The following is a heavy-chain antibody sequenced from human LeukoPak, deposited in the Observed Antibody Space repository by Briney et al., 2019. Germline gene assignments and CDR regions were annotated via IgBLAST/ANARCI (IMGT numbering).Heavy chain of an antibody. CDR1: GGSFSGYY. CDR2: INHSGST. CDR3: ATRRCVPFPLLWLKSGFDP. Sequence: SETLSLTCAFYGGSFSGYYWSWLRQPPGKGLEWIGEINHSGSTNYNPSLKSRVTISVDTSKNQFSLKLSSVTAADTAVYYSATRRCVPFPLLWLKSGFDPWGQGTLVTVSS. J-gene: IGHJ5*02. D-gene: IGHD3-10*01. V-gene: IGHV4-34*01.